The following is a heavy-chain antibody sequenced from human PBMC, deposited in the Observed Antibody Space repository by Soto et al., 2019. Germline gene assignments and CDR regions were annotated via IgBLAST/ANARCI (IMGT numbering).Heavy chain of an antibody. J-gene: IGHJ4*02. CDR2: ISYHDGTT. Sequence: EVHLVESGGGLAQPGGSLRLSCAASGFTFSSYELNWVRQAPGKGLEWVSYISYHDGTTYYADSVKGRFTISRDNAKNSLYLQMNSLRAEDTAVYYCARDGGYHDYGSNPFDYWGQGTLVTVSS. CDR1: GFTFSSYE. D-gene: IGHD4-17*01. CDR3: ARDGGYHDYGSNPFDY. V-gene: IGHV3-48*03.